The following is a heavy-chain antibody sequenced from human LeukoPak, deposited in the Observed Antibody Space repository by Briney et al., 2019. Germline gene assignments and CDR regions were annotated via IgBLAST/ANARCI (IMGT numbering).Heavy chain of an antibody. CDR1: GYTFSSCA. J-gene: IGHJ3*02. CDR3: AKTPLPLRFLEWLRLGAFDI. D-gene: IGHD3-3*01. V-gene: IGHV3-23*01. Sequence: GGSLRLSCAASGYTFSSCAMSWVRQAPGKGLEWVSAISGSGGSTYYADSVKGRFTISRDNSKNTLYLQMNSLRAEDTAVYYCAKTPLPLRFLEWLRLGAFDIWGQGTMVTVSS. CDR2: ISGSGGST.